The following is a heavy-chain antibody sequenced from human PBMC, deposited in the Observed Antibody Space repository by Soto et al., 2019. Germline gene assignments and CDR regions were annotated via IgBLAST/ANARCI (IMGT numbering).Heavy chain of an antibody. CDR2: ISYDGSNK. Sequence: PGGSLRLSCAASGFTFSSYGMHWVRQAPGKGLEWVAVISYDGSNKYYADSVKGRFTISRDNSKNTLYLQMNSLRAEDTAVYYCAKDAAVAGTPWFDPWGQGTLVTVSS. J-gene: IGHJ5*02. CDR3: AKDAAVAGTPWFDP. CDR1: GFTFSSYG. V-gene: IGHV3-30*18. D-gene: IGHD6-19*01.